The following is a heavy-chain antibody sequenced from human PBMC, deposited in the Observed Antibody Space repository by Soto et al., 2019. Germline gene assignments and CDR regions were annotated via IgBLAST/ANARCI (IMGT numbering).Heavy chain of an antibody. D-gene: IGHD3-10*01. CDR3: ARGQLVWYGDLTPYHRDMDV. J-gene: IGHJ6*02. V-gene: IGHV4-34*01. CDR1: GGSSDDFY. CDR2: ISHDGGT. Sequence: XEALYVTCSFDGGSSDDFYWSWVRQSPGKGLEWVGEISHDGGTNYSPSLASRVSISVDTSKNQFSLHLRSVTAADTGLYYCARGQLVWYGDLTPYHRDMDVWGQGTTVTVS.